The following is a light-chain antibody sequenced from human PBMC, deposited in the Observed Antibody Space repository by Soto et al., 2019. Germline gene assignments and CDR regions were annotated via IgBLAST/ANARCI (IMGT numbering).Light chain of an antibody. Sequence: DVVMTQSPLSLPVTLGQPASISCRSSQSLLYSDGNTHLNWFHQRPGQSPRRLIYKVSNRDVGVPDRFSGSVSGTDFTLKISMVEAEDVGVYYCMQGTHWPPYTFGQGTKLEIK. CDR3: MQGTHWPPYT. CDR1: QSLLYSDGNTH. J-gene: IGKJ2*01. V-gene: IGKV2-30*01. CDR2: KVS.